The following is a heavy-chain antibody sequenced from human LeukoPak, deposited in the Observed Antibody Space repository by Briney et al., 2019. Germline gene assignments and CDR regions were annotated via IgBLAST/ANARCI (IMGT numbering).Heavy chain of an antibody. CDR1: GYTLTELS. Sequence: ASVKVSCKVSGYTLTELSMHWVRQAPGKGLEWMGGFDPEDGETIYAQKFQGRVTMTEDTSTDTAYMELSSLRSEDTAVYYCATDYDYDSSGYYRNWFDPWGQGTLVTVSS. D-gene: IGHD3-22*01. CDR2: FDPEDGET. V-gene: IGHV1-24*01. J-gene: IGHJ5*02. CDR3: ATDYDYDSSGYYRNWFDP.